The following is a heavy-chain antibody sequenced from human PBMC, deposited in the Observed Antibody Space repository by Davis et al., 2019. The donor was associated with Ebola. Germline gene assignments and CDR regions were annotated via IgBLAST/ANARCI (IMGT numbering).Heavy chain of an antibody. V-gene: IGHV3-30-3*01. J-gene: IGHJ4*02. CDR3: ARGEEGGIFDY. CDR2: ISYDGSNK. Sequence: GESLKISCAASGFTFSSYAMSWVRQAPGKGLDWVAVISYDGSNKYYADSVKGRFTISRDNSKNTLYLQMNSLRAEDTAVYYCARGEEGGIFDYWGQGTLVTVSS. D-gene: IGHD2-15*01. CDR1: GFTFSSYA.